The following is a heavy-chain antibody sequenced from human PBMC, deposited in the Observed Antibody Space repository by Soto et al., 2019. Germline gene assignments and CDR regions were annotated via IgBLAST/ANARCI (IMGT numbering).Heavy chain of an antibody. D-gene: IGHD3-9*01. CDR2: INGHGTTK. Sequence: HPGGSLRLSCAASGFTFSNYEMNWVRQAPGKGLEWVSYINGHGTTKKYADSVEGRFTISRDNAWSSLFLQMNSLTDEDTAVYYCARETYDNAFDFWGQGTLVTVSS. CDR3: ARETYDNAFDF. V-gene: IGHV3-48*03. J-gene: IGHJ4*02. CDR1: GFTFSNYE.